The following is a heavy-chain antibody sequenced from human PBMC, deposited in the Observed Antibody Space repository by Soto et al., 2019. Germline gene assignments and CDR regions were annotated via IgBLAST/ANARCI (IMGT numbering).Heavy chain of an antibody. Sequence: PGGSLRLSCATSGFPFSSYAMSWVRQAPGKGLEWVSAISGSGGSTYYADSVKGRFTISRDNSKNTLYLQMNSLRAEDTAVYYCAKKMVYDDGRSYYYGMDVWGQGT. CDR1: GFPFSSYA. V-gene: IGHV3-23*01. CDR2: ISGSGGST. D-gene: IGHD2-8*01. J-gene: IGHJ6*02. CDR3: AKKMVYDDGRSYYYGMDV.